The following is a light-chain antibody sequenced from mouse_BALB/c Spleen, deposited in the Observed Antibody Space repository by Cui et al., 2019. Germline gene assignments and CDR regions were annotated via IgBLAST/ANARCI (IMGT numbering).Light chain of an antibody. V-gene: IGKV4-57*01. CDR3: QQRSSYPLT. CDR1: SSVSY. J-gene: IGKJ5*01. Sequence: QIVLTQSPAIMSASPGEKVTITCSASSSVSYYHWFQQKPGTSPKLWIYHYSNLVSRVPACFSGSGSGTSYYLTISRMEAEDDAAYYCQQRSSYPLTFGAGTNLEMK. CDR2: HYS.